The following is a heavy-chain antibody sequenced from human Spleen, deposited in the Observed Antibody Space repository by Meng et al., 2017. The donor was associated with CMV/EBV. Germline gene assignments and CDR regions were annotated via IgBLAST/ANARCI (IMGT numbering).Heavy chain of an antibody. CDR1: GGSFSGYY. Sequence: GSLRLSCAVYGGSFSGYYWSWIRQPPGKGLEWIGEINHSGSTNYNPSLKSRVTISVDTSKNQFSLKLSSVTAADTAVYYCARGRRSGSYYNGYYYGMDVWGQGTTVTVSS. CDR2: INHSGST. D-gene: IGHD3-10*01. J-gene: IGHJ6*02. V-gene: IGHV4-34*01. CDR3: ARGRRSGSYYNGYYYGMDV.